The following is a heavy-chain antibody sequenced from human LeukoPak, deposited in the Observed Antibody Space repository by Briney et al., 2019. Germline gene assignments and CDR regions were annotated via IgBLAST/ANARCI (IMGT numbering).Heavy chain of an antibody. CDR2: ISYDGSRK. CDR1: GFTFSSYA. J-gene: IGHJ4*02. CDR3: ARAILVVITEIDY. Sequence: PGGSLRLSCAASGFTFSSYAMHWVRQAPGKRLDWVAVISYDGSRKYYADSVKGRFTISRDNSKNTLYLQMNSLRAEDTAVYYCARAILVVITEIDYWGQGTLVTVSS. V-gene: IGHV3-30-3*01. D-gene: IGHD3-22*01.